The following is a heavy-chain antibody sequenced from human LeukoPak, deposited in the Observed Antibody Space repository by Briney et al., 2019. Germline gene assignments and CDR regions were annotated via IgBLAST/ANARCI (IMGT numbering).Heavy chain of an antibody. Sequence: SETLSLTCTVSGGSISSSSYYWGWIRQPPGKGLEWIGTMYHSGNTYYNPSLKSRVTISADTSKNQFSLKLSSVTAADTAVYYCARSVIVVHYFDYWGQGTLVTVSS. D-gene: IGHD1-26*01. J-gene: IGHJ4*02. CDR2: MYHSGNT. CDR3: ARSVIVVHYFDY. CDR1: GGSISSSSYY. V-gene: IGHV4-39*07.